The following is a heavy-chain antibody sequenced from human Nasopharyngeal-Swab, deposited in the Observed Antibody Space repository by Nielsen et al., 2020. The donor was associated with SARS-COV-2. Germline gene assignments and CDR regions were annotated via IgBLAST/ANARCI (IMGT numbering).Heavy chain of an antibody. D-gene: IGHD6-19*01. CDR1: GFVFSSVW. CDR3: TTLHRTGWF. Sequence: GESLKISCAASGFVFSSVWMSWVRQAPGKGLEWVGRIKRKADGGTVEYATVVRGRFSISRDDSRNTLFLQMNRLKTEDTAVYYCTTLHRTGWFWGQGTLVTVSS. V-gene: IGHV3-15*01. J-gene: IGHJ4*02. CDR2: IKRKADGGTV.